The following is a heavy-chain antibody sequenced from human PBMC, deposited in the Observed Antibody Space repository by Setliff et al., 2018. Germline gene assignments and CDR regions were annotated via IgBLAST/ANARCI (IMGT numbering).Heavy chain of an antibody. CDR2: IYPGNSNT. D-gene: IGHD6-13*01. CDR3: ARLGSSSWYNDVFDF. V-gene: IGHV5-51*01. J-gene: IGHJ3*01. Sequence: PGESLKISCKGSGYSFTSNWIAWVRQMPGKGLECMGIIYPGNSNTRYSPPFQGQVTISADKAINTAYLQWNSLQASDTAMYYCARLGSSSWYNDVFDFWGPGTMVTVSS. CDR1: GYSFTSNW.